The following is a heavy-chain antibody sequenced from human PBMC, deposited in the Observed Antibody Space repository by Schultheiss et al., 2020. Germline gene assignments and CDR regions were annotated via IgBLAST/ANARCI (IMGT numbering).Heavy chain of an antibody. Sequence: GGSLRLSCAASGFTFSSYAMSWVRQAPGKGLEWVSAISGSGGSTYYADSVKGRFTISRDNSKNTLYLQMNSLRAEDTAVYYCARVRAYGSGSYAYYYYGMDVWGKGTTVTVSS. CDR1: GFTFSSYA. CDR2: ISGSGGST. V-gene: IGHV3-23*01. CDR3: ARVRAYGSGSYAYYYYGMDV. D-gene: IGHD3-10*01. J-gene: IGHJ6*04.